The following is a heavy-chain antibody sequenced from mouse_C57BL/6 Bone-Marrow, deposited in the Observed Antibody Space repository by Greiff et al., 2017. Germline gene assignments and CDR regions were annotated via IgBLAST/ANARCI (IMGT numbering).Heavy chain of an antibody. J-gene: IGHJ1*03. V-gene: IGHV1-4*01. CDR3: ARYLLWYFDV. CDR2: INPSSGYT. Sequence: VQLQQSGAELARPGASVKMSCKASGYTFTSYTMHWVKQRPGQGLEWIGYINPSSGYTKYNQKFKDKATLTVDKSSSTAYMQLSSLTSEDSAVYYCARYLLWYFDVWGTGTTVTVSS. CDR1: GYTFTSYT. D-gene: IGHD1-1*01.